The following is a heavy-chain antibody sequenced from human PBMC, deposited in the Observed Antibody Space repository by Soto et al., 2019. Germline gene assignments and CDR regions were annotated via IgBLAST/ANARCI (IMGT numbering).Heavy chain of an antibody. D-gene: IGHD3-16*01. CDR2: IYYSGST. CDR3: ARVSSWARGDINWFDP. CDR1: GGSISSYY. Sequence: QVQLQESGPGLVKPSETLSLTCTVSGGSISSYYWSWIRQPPGKGLEWIGYIYYSGSTNYKPSLKSRVTISLGTSKNQFSLKLSSVTAADTAVYYCARVSSWARGDINWFDPRGQGTLVTVSS. J-gene: IGHJ5*02. V-gene: IGHV4-59*01.